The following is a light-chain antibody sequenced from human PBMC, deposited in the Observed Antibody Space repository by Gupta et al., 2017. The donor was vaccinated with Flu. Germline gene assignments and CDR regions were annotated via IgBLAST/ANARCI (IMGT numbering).Light chain of an antibody. Sequence: QSVLTQPPSASGTPGQRVTVSCSGSSSSIGSNIVKWYQQIPGTAPKLLIYNDNQRPSGVPNRFSGSKSGTSASLAISVLQSEDEADYYCAAWDDSLNGWVFGGGTKLTVL. CDR3: AAWDDSLNGWV. J-gene: IGLJ3*02. CDR1: SSSIGSNI. V-gene: IGLV1-44*01. CDR2: NDN.